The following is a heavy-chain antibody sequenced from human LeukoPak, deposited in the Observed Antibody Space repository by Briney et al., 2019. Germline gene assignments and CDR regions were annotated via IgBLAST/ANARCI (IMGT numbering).Heavy chain of an antibody. Sequence: GGSLRLSCAASGFTFSNYVMHWVRQAPGKGPEWVALIAYDGGEKYYADSVKGRFTISRDNSKNTLYLQMNSLRAEDTAMFYCARARGDSSPASRYFDYWGQGALVTVSS. CDR2: IAYDGGEK. V-gene: IGHV3-30-3*01. CDR3: ARARGDSSPASRYFDY. J-gene: IGHJ4*02. D-gene: IGHD5-18*01. CDR1: GFTFSNYV.